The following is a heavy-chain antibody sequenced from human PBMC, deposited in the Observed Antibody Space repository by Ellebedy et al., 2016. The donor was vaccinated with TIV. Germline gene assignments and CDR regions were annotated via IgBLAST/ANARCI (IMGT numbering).Heavy chain of an antibody. CDR1: GGSFSRAA. D-gene: IGHD4/OR15-4a*01. J-gene: IGHJ4*02. V-gene: IGHV1-69*04. CDR3: ARWDGYGGTFQGPFDW. CDR2: IIPILGVT. Sequence: AASVKVSCQASGGSFSRAAINWVRMAPGQGLEWTGRIIPILGVTNYAQELQGRVAFTADKSTNTAYMELSSLRLEDTAVYFCARWDGYGGTFQGPFDWWGQGTLVTVSS.